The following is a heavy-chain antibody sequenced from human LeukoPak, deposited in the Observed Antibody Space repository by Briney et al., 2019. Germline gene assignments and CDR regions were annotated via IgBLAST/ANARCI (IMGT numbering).Heavy chain of an antibody. CDR1: GFTFDDYA. CDR2: ITWNSDSI. D-gene: IGHD1-26*01. J-gene: IGHJ5*02. Sequence: SGGSLRLSCAASGFTFDDYAMHWVRQAPGKGLEWVSGITWNSDSIDYADSVKGRFTISRDNAKNSLYLQMNSLRAEDMALYYCAKANSGSYSQDWFDPWGQGTLVTVSS. V-gene: IGHV3-9*03. CDR3: AKANSGSYSQDWFDP.